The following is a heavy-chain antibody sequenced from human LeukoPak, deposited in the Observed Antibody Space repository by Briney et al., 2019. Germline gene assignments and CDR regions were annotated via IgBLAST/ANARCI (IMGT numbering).Heavy chain of an antibody. J-gene: IGHJ4*02. CDR2: IYYTGNT. Sequence: KPSETLSLTCTVSGGSISGYYWHWIRQPPGKGLEWIGYIYYTGNTNYNPSLKSRVTISVDTSKTQFSLKLSSVTAADTAIYYCARDLGYSDPFDDWGQGTLVTVSS. D-gene: IGHD4-17*01. CDR3: ARDLGYSDPFDD. CDR1: GGSISGYY. V-gene: IGHV4-59*01.